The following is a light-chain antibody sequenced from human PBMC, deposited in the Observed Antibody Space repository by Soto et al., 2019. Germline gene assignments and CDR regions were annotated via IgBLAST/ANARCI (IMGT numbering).Light chain of an antibody. CDR3: QHYHSYPYT. CDR1: QSIGGW. Sequence: DIPMTQSPSTLSASVGDRVTITCRASQSIGGWLAWYQQRPGKAPRLLIYDASSVESGVPSRFSGSRSGTTLTLAISSLQPEDFATYYCQHYHSYPYTFGQGTKLEIK. CDR2: DAS. J-gene: IGKJ2*01. V-gene: IGKV1-5*01.